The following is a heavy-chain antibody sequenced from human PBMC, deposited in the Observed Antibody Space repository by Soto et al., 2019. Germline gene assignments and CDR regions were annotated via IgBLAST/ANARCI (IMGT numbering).Heavy chain of an antibody. CDR1: GGTFSRHS. CDR3: ARDLTSVRGS. Sequence: QVQMVQSGAEVKKPGSSASVSCKVSGGTFSRHSISWVRQAPGQGLEWMGGIIPIFDATQYAQKFQGRLTITADESTTTFHMDLSGLRPEDTAIYYGARDLTSVRGSWGQGTLVTVS. V-gene: IGHV1-69*01. D-gene: IGHD3-10*01. CDR2: IIPIFDAT. J-gene: IGHJ4*02.